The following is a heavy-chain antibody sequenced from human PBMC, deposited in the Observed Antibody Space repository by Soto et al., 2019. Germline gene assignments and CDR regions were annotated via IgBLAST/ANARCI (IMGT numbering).Heavy chain of an antibody. D-gene: IGHD1-26*01. V-gene: IGHV3-30*18. J-gene: IGHJ4*02. Sequence: PGGSLRLSCGASGFTFSSYGIHWVRQAPGKGLEWVAVISYDGSNKYYADSVKGRFTISRDNSKNTLYLQMNSLRAEDTAVYYCAKDQGGSYRPFDYWGQGTLVTVSS. CDR2: ISYDGSNK. CDR1: GFTFSSYG. CDR3: AKDQGGSYRPFDY.